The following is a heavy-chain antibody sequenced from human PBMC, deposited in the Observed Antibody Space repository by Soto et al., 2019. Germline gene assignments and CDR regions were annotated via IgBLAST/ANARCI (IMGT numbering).Heavy chain of an antibody. V-gene: IGHV4-4*02. Sequence: QVQLQESGPGLVKPSGTLSLTCAVSGGSISSSNWWSWVRQHPGKGLEWIGEIYHSGRNNYNTSLXXXXXXXXXXXXXXXXXXXXXXXXXXXXXXXXXXXXATSDFDYWGQGTLVTVSS. CDR3: XXXXATSDFDY. CDR2: IYHSGRN. J-gene: IGHJ4*02. D-gene: IGHD2-2*01. CDR1: GGSISSSNW.